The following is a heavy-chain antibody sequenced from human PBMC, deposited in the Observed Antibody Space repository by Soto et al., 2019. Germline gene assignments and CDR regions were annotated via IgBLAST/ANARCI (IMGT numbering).Heavy chain of an antibody. CDR2: IKSKTDGGTA. CDR3: TTGIYYDILTGHHNVAY. D-gene: IGHD3-9*01. CDR1: GFNLSHPW. V-gene: IGHV3-15*01. J-gene: IGHJ4*02. Sequence: GGSLRLSCVAAGFNLSHPWMTWVRQAAGKGLEWVGRIKSKTDGGTADYAAPVKGRATISRDDSKNTVYLQMNSLKTEVTAVYYCTTGIYYDILTGHHNVAYWGQGALVTVSS.